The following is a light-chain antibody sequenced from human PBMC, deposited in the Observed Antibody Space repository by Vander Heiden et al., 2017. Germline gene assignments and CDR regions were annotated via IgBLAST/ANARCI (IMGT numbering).Light chain of an antibody. CDR3: QQEDNLPIT. CDR1: QDGRKY. CDR2: DAS. V-gene: IGKV1-33*01. J-gene: IGKJ5*01. Sequence: DIQMTKSPYSLSACVGDRVTITCQASQDGRKYLNWYQQKPWKAPKLLIYDASKSETGVPSRFSESGYGTDYTFTISSLQREDIATNYSQQEDNLPITFGQGTRLEIK.